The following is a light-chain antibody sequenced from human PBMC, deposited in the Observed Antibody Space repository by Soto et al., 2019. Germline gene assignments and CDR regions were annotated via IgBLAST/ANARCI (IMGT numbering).Light chain of an antibody. J-gene: IGKJ2*01. CDR1: QSVLSSSNNQNY. Sequence: DIVMTQSPDSLAVSLGERATLNCKSSQSVLSSSNNQNYVAWYQQKPGQSPKLLSYWASTRESGVPDRFSGSGSGTDFTLTISSLQDDDVAVYYCQQYFCTYTCGQGTKLEI. CDR3: QQYFCTYT. CDR2: WAS. V-gene: IGKV4-1*01.